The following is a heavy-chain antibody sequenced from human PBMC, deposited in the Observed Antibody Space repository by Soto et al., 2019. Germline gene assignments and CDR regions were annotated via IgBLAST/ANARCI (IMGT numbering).Heavy chain of an antibody. Sequence: GASVEVSCEASGYTFTGYYVHWVRQAPGQGLEWMGWINPNSGGTDYAQKFQGRVTMTRDTSISTAYMELSRLRSDDTAVYYCAIAGRTYSYDSSGHSLGYWGPGTLITVFS. CDR2: INPNSGGT. D-gene: IGHD3-22*01. CDR1: GYTFTGYY. J-gene: IGHJ4*02. V-gene: IGHV1-2*02. CDR3: AIAGRTYSYDSSGHSLGY.